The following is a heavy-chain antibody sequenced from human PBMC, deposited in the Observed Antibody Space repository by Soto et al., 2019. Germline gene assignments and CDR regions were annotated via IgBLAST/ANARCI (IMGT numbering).Heavy chain of an antibody. D-gene: IGHD1-26*01. CDR3: ARYGPGGSYSDY. Sequence: PSETLSLTCTVSGGSISSSSYYWGWIRQPPGKGLEWIGSIYYSGSTYCNPSLKSRVTISVDTSKNQFSLKLSSVTAADTAVYYCARYGPGGSYSDYWGQGTLVTVSS. J-gene: IGHJ4*02. CDR1: GGSISSSSYY. CDR2: IYYSGST. V-gene: IGHV4-39*01.